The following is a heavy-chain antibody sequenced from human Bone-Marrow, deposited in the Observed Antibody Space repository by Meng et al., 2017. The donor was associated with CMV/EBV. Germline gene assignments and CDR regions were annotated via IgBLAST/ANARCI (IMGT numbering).Heavy chain of an antibody. D-gene: IGHD2-15*01. J-gene: IGHJ5*02. CDR2: IYSGGSST. Sequence: GESLKISCAASGFTFSSYAMSWVRQAPGKGLEWVSVIYSGGSSTYYADSVKGRFTISRDNSKNTLYLQMNSLRAEDTAVYYCANSLLAAAAPGWFDPWGQGTLVTVSS. V-gene: IGHV3-23*03. CDR1: GFTFSSYA. CDR3: ANSLLAAAAPGWFDP.